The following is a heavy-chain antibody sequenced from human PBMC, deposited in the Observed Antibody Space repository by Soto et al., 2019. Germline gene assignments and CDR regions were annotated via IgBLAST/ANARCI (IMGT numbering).Heavy chain of an antibody. V-gene: IGHV3-11*01. CDR2: ISSSGSTI. Sequence: LRLSCAASGFTFSDYYMSWIRQAPGKGLEWVSYISSSGSTIYYADSVKGRFTISRDNAKNSLYLQMNSLRAEDTAVYYCARDQGGYDDNYYYMDVWGKGTTVTVSS. CDR3: ARDQGGYDDNYYYMDV. D-gene: IGHD5-12*01. J-gene: IGHJ6*03. CDR1: GFTFSDYY.